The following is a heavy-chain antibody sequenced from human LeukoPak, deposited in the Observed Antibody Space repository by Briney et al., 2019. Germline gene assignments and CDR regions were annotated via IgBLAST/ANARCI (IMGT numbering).Heavy chain of an antibody. Sequence: GGSLRLSCLGSGFNFNDAYMNWVRQAPGKGLKWVGRVKTIRDGGTTDDTAPVKGRFTISRDDSKRTVYLQMNSLKTEDTAVYFCTARVVTTNEFWGQGTLVTVSS. D-gene: IGHD2-21*02. CDR1: GFNFNDAY. V-gene: IGHV3-15*01. J-gene: IGHJ4*02. CDR3: TARVVTTNEF. CDR2: VKTIRDGGTT.